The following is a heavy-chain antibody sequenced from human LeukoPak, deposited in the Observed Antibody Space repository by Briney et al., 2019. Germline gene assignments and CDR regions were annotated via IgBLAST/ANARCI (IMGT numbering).Heavy chain of an antibody. J-gene: IGHJ5*02. CDR2: IYYSGST. CDR1: GGSISSYY. V-gene: IGHV4-59*08. CDR3: ASSGDTAMVTGNWFDP. Sequence: SETLSLTCTVSGGSISSYYWSWIRQPPGKGLEWIGYIYYSGSTNYNSSLKSRVTISVDTSKNQLSLKLSSVTAADTAVYYCASSGDTAMVTGNWFDPWGQGTLVTVSS. D-gene: IGHD5-18*01.